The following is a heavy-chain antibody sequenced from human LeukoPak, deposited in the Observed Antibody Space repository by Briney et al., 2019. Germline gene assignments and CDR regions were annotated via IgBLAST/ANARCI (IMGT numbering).Heavy chain of an antibody. CDR2: IYHSGST. Sequence: SETLSLTCTVSGGSFSSYYCSWIRQPPGKGLEWIGYIYHSGSTNYNPSLKGRVTISIDTSKNQFSLKLSSVTAADTAVYYCTRGAGYWFDPWGQGTLVTVSS. V-gene: IGHV4-59*08. CDR3: TRGAGYWFDP. CDR1: GGSFSSYY. D-gene: IGHD3-22*01. J-gene: IGHJ5*02.